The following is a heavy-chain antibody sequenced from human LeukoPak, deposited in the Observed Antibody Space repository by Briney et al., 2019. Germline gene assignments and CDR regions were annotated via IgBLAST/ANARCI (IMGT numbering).Heavy chain of an antibody. CDR2: ISSDGTEA. D-gene: IGHD5-12*01. Sequence: GGSLRLSCAASGFYFTAYAIHWVRQAPGKGLEWVAVISSDGTEAHYVDSVKGRFTISGDNSKNTVYLDVNSLRSEDTALYFCARDLVATIPYYYGYIDVWGKGTTVTVS. J-gene: IGHJ6*03. CDR3: ARDLVATIPYYYGYIDV. CDR1: GFYFTAYA. V-gene: IGHV3-30*04.